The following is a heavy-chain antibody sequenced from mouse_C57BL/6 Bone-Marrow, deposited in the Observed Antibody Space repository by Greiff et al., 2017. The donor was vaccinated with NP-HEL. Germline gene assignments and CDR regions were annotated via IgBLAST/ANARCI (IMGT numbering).Heavy chain of an antibody. J-gene: IGHJ2*01. CDR3: ARPTVVAHYFDY. D-gene: IGHD1-1*01. CDR2: IYPRSGNT. Sequence: VQLQQSGAELARPGASVKLSCKASGYTFTSYGISWVKQRTGQGLEWIGEIYPRSGNTYYNEKFKGKATLTADKSSSTAYMELRSLTSEDSAVYFCARPTVVAHYFDYWGKGTTLTVSS. V-gene: IGHV1-81*01. CDR1: GYTFTSYG.